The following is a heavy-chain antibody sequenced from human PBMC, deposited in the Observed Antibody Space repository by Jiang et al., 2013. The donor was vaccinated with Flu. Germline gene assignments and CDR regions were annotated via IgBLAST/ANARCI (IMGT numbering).Heavy chain of an antibody. CDR2: IYHSGST. Sequence: GSGLVKPSETLSLTCTVSGYSISSGYYWGWIRQPPGKGLEWIVSIYHSGSTYYNPSLKSRVTISVDTSKNQFSLRLSSVTAADTAVYYCARDGTGQGKGFDPWGQGTLVTVSS. V-gene: IGHV4-38-2*02. CDR3: ARDGTGQGKGFDP. D-gene: IGHD1-14*01. CDR1: GYSISSGYY. J-gene: IGHJ5*02.